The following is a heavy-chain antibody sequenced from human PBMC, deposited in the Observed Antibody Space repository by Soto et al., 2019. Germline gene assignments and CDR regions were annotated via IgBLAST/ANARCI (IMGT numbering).Heavy chain of an antibody. V-gene: IGHV1-69*01. CDR2: IIPIFGTA. D-gene: IGHD6-6*01. Sequence: QVQLVQSGAEVKKPGSSVKVSCKASGGTFSSYAISWVRQAPGQGLEWMGGIIPIFGTANYAQKFQGRVTITADESTSTAYMEPSSLRSEDTAVYYCARGSSIAATYYYYGMDVWGQGTTVTVSS. J-gene: IGHJ6*02. CDR1: GGTFSSYA. CDR3: ARGSSIAATYYYYGMDV.